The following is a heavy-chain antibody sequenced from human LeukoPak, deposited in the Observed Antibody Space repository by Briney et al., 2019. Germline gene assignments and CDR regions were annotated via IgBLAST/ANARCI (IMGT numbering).Heavy chain of an antibody. D-gene: IGHD5-24*01. J-gene: IGHJ4*02. CDR3: ARDRTRDGYNQGRVFDY. V-gene: IGHV3-30-3*01. CDR1: GFTFSSYA. CDR2: ISYDGSNK. Sequence: GGSLRLSCAASGFTFSSYAMHWVRQAPGKGLEWVAVISYDGSNKYYADSVKGRFTISRDNSKNTLYLQMNSLRAEDTAVYYCARDRTRDGYNQGRVFDYWGQGTLVTVSS.